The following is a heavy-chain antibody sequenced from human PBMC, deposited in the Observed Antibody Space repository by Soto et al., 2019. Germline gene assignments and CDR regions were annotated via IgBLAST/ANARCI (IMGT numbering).Heavy chain of an antibody. D-gene: IGHD5-18*01. CDR2: IYYSGST. V-gene: IGHV4-31*03. J-gene: IGHJ5*02. Sequence: SATLSLTCTVSGVSISSGGYYWSWIRQHPGKGLEWIGYIYYSGSTYYNPSLKSRVTISVDTSKNQFSLGLTSVTAADTAVYYCVRALRHTAMVYPWFDPWGQGTLVTGSS. CDR1: GVSISSGGYY. CDR3: VRALRHTAMVYPWFDP.